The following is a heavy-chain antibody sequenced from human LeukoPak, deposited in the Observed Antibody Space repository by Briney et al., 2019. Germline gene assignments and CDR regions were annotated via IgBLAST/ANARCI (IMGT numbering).Heavy chain of an antibody. CDR1: GGSISSYY. CDR2: IYYSGST. Sequence: SETLSLTCTVSGGSISSYYWSWIRQPPGKGLEWIGYIYYSGSTNHNPSLKSRVTISVDTSKNQFSLKLSSVTAADTAVYYCASFASNYWGQGTLVTVSS. D-gene: IGHD6-6*01. J-gene: IGHJ4*02. CDR3: ASFASNY. V-gene: IGHV4-59*01.